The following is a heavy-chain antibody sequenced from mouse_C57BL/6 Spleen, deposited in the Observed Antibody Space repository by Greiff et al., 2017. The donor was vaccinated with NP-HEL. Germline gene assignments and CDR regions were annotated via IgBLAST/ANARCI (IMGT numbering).Heavy chain of an antibody. D-gene: IGHD2-3*01. CDR3: ARNPLYDGYYAAY. CDR2: IYPGSGNT. CDR1: GYTFTDYY. J-gene: IGHJ3*01. V-gene: IGHV1-76*01. Sequence: QVQLQQSGAELVRPGASVKLSCKASGYTFTDYYINWVKQRPGQGLEWIARIYPGSGNTSYNEKFKGKATLTAEKSSSTAYMQLSSLTSEDSAVYFCARNPLYDGYYAAYWGQGTLVTVSA.